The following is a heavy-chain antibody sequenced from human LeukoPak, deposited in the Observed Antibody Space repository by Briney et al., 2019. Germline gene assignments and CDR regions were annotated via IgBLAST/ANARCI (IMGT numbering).Heavy chain of an antibody. V-gene: IGHV1-2*06. CDR3: ARVSIAAAAGY. CDR1: GYTFTSYD. CDR2: INPNSGGT. J-gene: IGHJ4*02. Sequence: ASVKVSCKASGYTFTSYDINWVRQATGQGLEWMGRINPNSGGTNYAQKFQGRVTMTRDTSISTAYMELSRLRSDDTAVYYCARVSIAAAAGYWGQGTLVTVSS. D-gene: IGHD6-13*01.